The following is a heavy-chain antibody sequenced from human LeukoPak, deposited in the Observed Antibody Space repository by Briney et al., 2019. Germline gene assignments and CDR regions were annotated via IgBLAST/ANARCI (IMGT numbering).Heavy chain of an antibody. CDR2: INPNSGGT. V-gene: IGHV1-2*02. Sequence: ASVKVSCKASGYTFTGYYMHWVRQAPGQGLEWMGWINPNSGGTNYAQKFQGRVTMTRDTSISTAYMELSRLRSDDTAVYYCARAWSRITMVRGVIRKYYFDYWGQGTLVTVSS. CDR3: ARAWSRITMVRGVIRKYYFDY. D-gene: IGHD3-10*01. CDR1: GYTFTGYY. J-gene: IGHJ4*02.